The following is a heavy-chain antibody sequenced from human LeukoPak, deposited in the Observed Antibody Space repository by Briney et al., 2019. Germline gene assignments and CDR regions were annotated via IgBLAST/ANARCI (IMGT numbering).Heavy chain of an antibody. CDR3: ARLTSGSYSFYYYIGV. CDR2: IYYSGST. V-gene: IGHV4-59*01. D-gene: IGHD1-26*01. CDR1: GGSINGYY. J-gene: IGHJ6*03. Sequence: SETLSLTCTVSGGSINGYYWNWIRQPPGKGLEWIGYIYYSGSTNYNPSLKSRVTMSVDTSKNQFSLKLTSVTAADTAVYYCARLTSGSYSFYYYIGVWGKGTTVTVSS.